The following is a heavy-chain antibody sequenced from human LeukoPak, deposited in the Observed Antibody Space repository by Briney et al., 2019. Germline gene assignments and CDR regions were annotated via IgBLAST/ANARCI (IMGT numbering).Heavy chain of an antibody. D-gene: IGHD3-10*01. V-gene: IGHV4-4*07. CDR3: ARLGDGSGSYLGLDYAFDI. CDR2: INISGNT. CDR1: GDSITSYY. J-gene: IGHJ3*02. Sequence: SETLSLTCTVSGDSITSYYWSWIRQPAGKGLEWIGRINISGNTNYNPSLKSRVTMSLDTSKNQFSLKLSSVTAADTAVYYCARLGDGSGSYLGLDYAFDIWGQGTMVTVSS.